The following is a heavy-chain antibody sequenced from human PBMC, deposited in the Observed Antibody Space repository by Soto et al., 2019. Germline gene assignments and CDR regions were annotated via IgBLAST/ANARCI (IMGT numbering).Heavy chain of an antibody. CDR3: VRGEGSGSFSN. Sequence: QVQLQESGPGPVKPSETLSLTCAVSGVSISSSSWWTWVRQPPGKGLEWIGEIYHGGSPDYNPSFKSRVTVSVDKSKNQFSLRLSSLTAADTAVYYCVRGEGSGSFSNWGQGTLVTVSS. CDR1: GVSISSSSW. J-gene: IGHJ4*02. CDR2: IYHGGSP. V-gene: IGHV4-4*02. D-gene: IGHD3-10*01.